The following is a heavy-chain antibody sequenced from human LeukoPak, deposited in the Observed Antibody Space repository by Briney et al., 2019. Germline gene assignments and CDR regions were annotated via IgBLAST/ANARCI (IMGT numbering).Heavy chain of an antibody. CDR2: ISGSGGST. CDR3: VRGKAASGY. V-gene: IGHV3-23*01. D-gene: IGHD6-13*01. J-gene: IGHJ4*02. Sequence: GGSLRLSCAASGFTFSSYAMSWVRQAPGKGLEWVSAISGSGGSTYYADSVKGRFTISRDNAKNSLFLQMNSLRAEDTAVYYCVRGKAASGYWGQGTTVIVSS. CDR1: GFTFSSYA.